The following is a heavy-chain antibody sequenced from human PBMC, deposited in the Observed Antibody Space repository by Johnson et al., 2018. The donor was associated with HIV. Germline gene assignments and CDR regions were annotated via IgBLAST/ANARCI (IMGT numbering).Heavy chain of an antibody. CDR2: ISGSGGST. J-gene: IGHJ3*02. V-gene: IGHV3-23*04. CDR1: GFTFSSYA. Sequence: EVQLVESGGGVVQPGGSLRLSCAASGFTFSSYAMSWVRQAPGQGLEWVSAISGSGGSTYYAASVKGRFTISRDNSKNTLYLQMNSLRAEDTAVYYCAKDRTSAQSAFDIWGQGTMVTVSS. D-gene: IGHD1-1*01. CDR3: AKDRTSAQSAFDI.